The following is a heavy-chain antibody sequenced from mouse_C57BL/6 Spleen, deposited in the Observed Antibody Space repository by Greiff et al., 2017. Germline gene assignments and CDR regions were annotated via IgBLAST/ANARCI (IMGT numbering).Heavy chain of an antibody. D-gene: IGHD1-1*01. CDR1: GYTITSYW. CDR3: TRIATVVADFDY. CDR2: IYPGNSDT. Sequence: EVQLQQSGTVLARPGASVKMSCKTSGYTITSYWMHWVKQRPGQGLEWIGAIYPGNSDTSYNQKFKGKAKLPAVTSASTAYMELSSLTNEDSSVYYCTRIATVVADFDYWGQGTTLTVSS. J-gene: IGHJ2*01. V-gene: IGHV1-5*01.